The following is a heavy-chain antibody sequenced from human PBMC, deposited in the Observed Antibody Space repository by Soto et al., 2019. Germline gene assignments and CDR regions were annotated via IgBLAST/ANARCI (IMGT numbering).Heavy chain of an antibody. V-gene: IGHV1-3*01. CDR3: ARDKGYCSGGSCSNHRLTYYFDY. D-gene: IGHD2-15*01. CDR1: GYTFTSYA. CDR2: INAGNGNT. J-gene: IGHJ4*02. Sequence: GASVKVSCKASGYTFTSYAMHWVRQAPGQRLEWMGWINAGNGNTKYSQKFQGRVTITADESTSTAYMELSSLRSEDTAVYYCARDKGYCSGGSCSNHRLTYYFDYLGQGNLVTVSS.